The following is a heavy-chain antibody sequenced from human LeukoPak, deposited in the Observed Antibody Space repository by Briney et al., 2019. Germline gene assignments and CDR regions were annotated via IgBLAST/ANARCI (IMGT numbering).Heavy chain of an antibody. J-gene: IGHJ3*02. CDR3: AKASMGPKGGEDYDAFDI. V-gene: IGHV3-9*01. D-gene: IGHD2/OR15-2a*01. CDR2: ISWNSGSI. CDR1: GFTFDDYA. Sequence: GRSLRLSCAASGFTFDDYAMHWVRQAPGKGLEWVSGISWNSGSIGYADSVKGRFTISRDNAKNSLYLQMNSLRAEDTALYYCAKASMGPKGGEDYDAFDIWGQGTMVTVSS.